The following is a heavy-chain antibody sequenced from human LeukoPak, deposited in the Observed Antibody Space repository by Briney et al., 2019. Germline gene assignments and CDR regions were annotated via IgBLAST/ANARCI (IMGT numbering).Heavy chain of an antibody. CDR3: ARNFYYDSSSNWFDP. CDR1: GGSISSSSYF. V-gene: IGHV4-39*01. Sequence: SETLSLTCTVSGGSISSSSYFWAWIRQPPGKGLEWIGSIYYSGSTYYNPSLKSRVTISVDTSKNQFSLKLSSVTAADTAVYYCARNFYYDSSSNWFDPWGQGTLVTVSS. CDR2: IYYSGST. D-gene: IGHD3-22*01. J-gene: IGHJ5*02.